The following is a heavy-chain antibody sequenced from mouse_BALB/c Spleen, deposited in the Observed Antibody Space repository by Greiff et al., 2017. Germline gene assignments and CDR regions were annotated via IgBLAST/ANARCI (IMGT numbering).Heavy chain of an antibody. J-gene: IGHJ4*01. Sequence: DVQLVESGPELVKPSQSLSLTCTVTGYSITSGYSWHWIRQFPGKKLEWMGYIHYSGSTNYNPSLKSRISITRDTSKNQFFLQLNSVTTEDTATYYCGRSYDYYAMDYWGPGTSVTVSS. CDR2: IHYSGST. V-gene: IGHV3-1*02. CDR3: GRSYDYYAMDY. CDR1: GYSITSGYS. D-gene: IGHD6-5*01.